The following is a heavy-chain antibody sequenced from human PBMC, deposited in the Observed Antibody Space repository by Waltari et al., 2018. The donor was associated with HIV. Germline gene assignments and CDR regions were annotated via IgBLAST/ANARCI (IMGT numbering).Heavy chain of an antibody. CDR1: GFKFTDYA. J-gene: IGHJ4*01. Sequence: QIQLVESGGGVVQPGRSLRLSCASFGFKFTDYAIHRVRQAPGKGLEWLASISYDGKYIHYAGSVRGRFTVSRDGSKNRAYLQRTRLTTDDTAVYFCAREPTESSDVWGQGTLVTVSS. CDR3: AREPTESSDV. CDR2: ISYDGKYI. D-gene: IGHD3-22*01. V-gene: IGHV3-30*04.